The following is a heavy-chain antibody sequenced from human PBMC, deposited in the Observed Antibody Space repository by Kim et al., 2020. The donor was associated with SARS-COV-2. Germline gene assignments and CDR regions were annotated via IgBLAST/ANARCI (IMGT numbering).Heavy chain of an antibody. CDR3: ARDYTTWAVLVLGSKSGGMDV. V-gene: IGHV3-30*04. CDR1: GFTFSSYA. CDR2: ISYDGSNK. Sequence: GGSLRLSCAASGFTFSSYAMHWVRQAPGKGLEWVAVISYDGSNKYYVDSVKGRFTISRDNSKNTLYLQMNSLRAEDTAVYYCARDYTTWAVLVLGSKSGGMDVWGQGTTVTVSS. D-gene: IGHD7-27*01. J-gene: IGHJ6*02.